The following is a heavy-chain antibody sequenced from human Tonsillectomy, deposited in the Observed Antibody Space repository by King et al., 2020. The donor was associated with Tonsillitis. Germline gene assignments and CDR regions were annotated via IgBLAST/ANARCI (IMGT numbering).Heavy chain of an antibody. J-gene: IGHJ4*02. CDR3: AKLGYCSGGSCFDFDY. V-gene: IGHV3-30*18. CDR2: ISYDGSNK. Sequence: QLVQSGGGVVQPGRSLRLSCAASGFTFSNYGMHWVRQAPGKGLEWVAVISYDGSNKYYADSVKGRFTISRDNSKNTLYLQMNSLRAEDTAVYYCAKLGYCSGGSCFDFDYWGQGTLVTVSS. CDR1: GFTFSNYG. D-gene: IGHD2-15*01.